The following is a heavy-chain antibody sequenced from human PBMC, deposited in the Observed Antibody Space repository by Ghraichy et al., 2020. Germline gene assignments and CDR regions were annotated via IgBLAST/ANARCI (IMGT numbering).Heavy chain of an antibody. CDR2: ITSSSRTI. V-gene: IGHV3-48*02. Sequence: GGSLRLSCVGSGFSFSGYSMNWVRQSPGKGLEWVSYITSSSRTISYADSVKGRFTISRDNAQNSLFLQMNSLRDDDTAVYYCARGSTVVRFFYYDGMDVWGQGTTGPVSS. D-gene: IGHD4-23*01. CDR1: GFSFSGYS. CDR3: ARGSTVVRFFYYDGMDV. J-gene: IGHJ6*02.